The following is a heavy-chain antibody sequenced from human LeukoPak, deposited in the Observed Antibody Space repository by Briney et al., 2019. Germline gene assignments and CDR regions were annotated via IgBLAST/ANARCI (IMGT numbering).Heavy chain of an antibody. Sequence: GGSLRLSCAASGFTFSSYEMNWVRQAPGKGLEWVSYISSSGSTIYYADSVKGRFTISRDNAKNSLYLQMNSLRAEDTAVYYCARRGSNYYGSGIVDWFDPWGQGTLVTVSS. V-gene: IGHV3-48*03. CDR3: ARRGSNYYGSGIVDWFDP. D-gene: IGHD3-10*01. CDR1: GFTFSSYE. CDR2: ISSSGSTI. J-gene: IGHJ5*02.